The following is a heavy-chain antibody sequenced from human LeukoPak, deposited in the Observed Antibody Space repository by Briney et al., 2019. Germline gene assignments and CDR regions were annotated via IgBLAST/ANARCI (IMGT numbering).Heavy chain of an antibody. CDR2: ISSSSSYI. Sequence: GGSLRLSCAASGFTFSSCSMNWVRQAPGKGLEWVSSISSSSSYIYYADSVKGRFTISRDNAKNSLYLQMNSLRAEDTAVYYCARGTRYSSSWYLHWGQGTLVTVSS. CDR3: ARGTRYSSSWYLH. D-gene: IGHD6-13*01. CDR1: GFTFSSCS. J-gene: IGHJ4*02. V-gene: IGHV3-21*01.